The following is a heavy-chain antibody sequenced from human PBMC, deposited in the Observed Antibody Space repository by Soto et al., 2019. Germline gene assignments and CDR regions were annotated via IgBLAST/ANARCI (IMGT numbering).Heavy chain of an antibody. CDR2: IKQDGSEK. J-gene: IGHJ4*02. CDR1: GFTFSSYW. CDR3: ARVEEREAAAFDY. D-gene: IGHD6-25*01. Sequence: VGSLRLSCAASGFTFSSYWMSWVRQAPGKGLEWVANIKQDGSEKYYVDSVKGRFTISRDNAKNSLYLQMNSLRAEDTAVYYCARVEEREAAAFDYWGQGTLVTVSS. V-gene: IGHV3-7*05.